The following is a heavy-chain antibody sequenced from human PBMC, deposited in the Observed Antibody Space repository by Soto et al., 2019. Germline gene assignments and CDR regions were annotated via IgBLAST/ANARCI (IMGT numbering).Heavy chain of an antibody. CDR3: ASRDPGTSVDY. D-gene: IGHD1-7*01. V-gene: IGHV4-4*02. CDR1: GASFTSNDW. Sequence: QVQLQESGPGLVKPSGTLSLTCAVSGASFTSNDWWPWVRQPPGRGLEWIGEIYRTGSTNYNPSLKGRVAISLDKSEIQFSLNVTSLTAADTAVYYCASRDPGTSVDYWGQGTLVTVSS. CDR2: IYRTGST. J-gene: IGHJ4*02.